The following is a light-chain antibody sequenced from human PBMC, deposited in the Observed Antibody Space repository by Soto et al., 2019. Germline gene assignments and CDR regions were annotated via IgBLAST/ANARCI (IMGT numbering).Light chain of an antibody. V-gene: IGKV3-11*01. CDR3: QQRSKWPIT. CDR1: QSVSTY. J-gene: IGKJ5*01. Sequence: DIVLTQSPSALSLSPGESATLSCRASQSVSTYLAWYQQKPGQAPRLFIYDASNRATGIPARFSGSGSGTDFTLTISSLEPEDFAVYYCQQRSKWPITFGQGTRLEIK. CDR2: DAS.